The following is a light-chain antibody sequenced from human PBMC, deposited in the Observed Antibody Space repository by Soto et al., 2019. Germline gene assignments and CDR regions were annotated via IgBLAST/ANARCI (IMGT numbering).Light chain of an antibody. V-gene: IGKV1-9*01. CDR3: QQLKSYPLT. CDR1: QGMSTY. J-gene: IGKJ4*01. Sequence: DIQLTQSPSFLSASVGDRVTITCRATQGMSTYLAWYQQNPGKAPKLLIYTASTLQSGVPSRFSGSGSGTEFTLTISSLRPEDFATYYCQQLKSYPLTFGGGTKVDIK. CDR2: TAS.